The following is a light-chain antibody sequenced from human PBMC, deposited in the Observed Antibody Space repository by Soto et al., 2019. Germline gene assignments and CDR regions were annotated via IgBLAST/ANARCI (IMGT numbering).Light chain of an antibody. CDR3: LQYKNWPLT. V-gene: IGKV3-15*01. CDR1: QSVNSY. J-gene: IGKJ4*01. Sequence: EIVMTQSPATLSVFPGERATLSCRASQSVNSYLTWYQQKPGQAPRLLIYGASTRATGIPARFSGSGSGTDFTLTISRLQSEDFAVYYCLQYKNWPLTFGGGTKVEIK. CDR2: GAS.